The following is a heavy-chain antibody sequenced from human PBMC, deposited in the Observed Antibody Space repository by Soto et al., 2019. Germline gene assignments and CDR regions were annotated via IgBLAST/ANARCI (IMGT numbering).Heavy chain of an antibody. D-gene: IGHD6-19*01. Sequence: QDQLLQSGAEVKKPGASVTVSCKASGYSFTNYGITWVRQAPGQGLEWMGWISAFNGNTHYAQKLQGTATMTTDASTSTAYMQLRSLRPDDTAVYYCARDRGVAPPVAGNTHYYYYMDVWGKGTTVTVSS. CDR3: ARDRGVAPPVAGNTHYYYYMDV. V-gene: IGHV1-18*01. J-gene: IGHJ6*03. CDR2: ISAFNGNT. CDR1: GYSFTNYG.